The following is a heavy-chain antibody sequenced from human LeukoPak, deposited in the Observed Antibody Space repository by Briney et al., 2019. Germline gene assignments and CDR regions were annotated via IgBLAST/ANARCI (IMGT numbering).Heavy chain of an antibody. V-gene: IGHV5-51*01. CDR3: ARGNTATYYDWFDP. CDR2: IYPGDSNT. J-gene: IGHJ5*02. D-gene: IGHD1-26*01. Sequence: GESLKISRKGSGYSFTTYWIGWVRQIPGKGLELVGLIYPGDSNTRYSPSFRGQVTISVDKSISTAYLQWNNLKASDAAIYYCARGNTATYYDWFDPWGQGTLVTVSS. CDR1: GYSFTTYW.